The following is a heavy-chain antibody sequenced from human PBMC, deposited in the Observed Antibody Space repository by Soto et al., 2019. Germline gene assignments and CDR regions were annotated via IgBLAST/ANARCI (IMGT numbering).Heavy chain of an antibody. Sequence: GASVKVSCKASGYTFTSYAMHWVRQAPGQRLEWMGWINAGNGNTKYSQKFQGRVTITRDTSASTAYMELSSLRSEDTAVYYCAIYGGALKLYYYYYTDVWGKGTTVTVSS. D-gene: IGHD4-17*01. CDR3: AIYGGALKLYYYYYTDV. CDR2: INAGNGNT. CDR1: GYTFTSYA. J-gene: IGHJ6*03. V-gene: IGHV1-3*01.